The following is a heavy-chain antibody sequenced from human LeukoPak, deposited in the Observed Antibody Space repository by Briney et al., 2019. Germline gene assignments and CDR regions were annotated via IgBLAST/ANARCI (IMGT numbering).Heavy chain of an antibody. V-gene: IGHV3-7*01. Sequence: PGGSLRLSCAASGFTFSSYWMSWVRQAPGKGLEWVANIKQDGSEKYYVDSVKGRFTISRDNAKNSLYLQMNSLRAEDTAVYYCARDGFAAYSSAGGMDVWGQGTTVTVSS. CDR1: GFTFSSYW. D-gene: IGHD2-15*01. J-gene: IGHJ6*02. CDR2: IKQDGSEK. CDR3: ARDGFAAYSSAGGMDV.